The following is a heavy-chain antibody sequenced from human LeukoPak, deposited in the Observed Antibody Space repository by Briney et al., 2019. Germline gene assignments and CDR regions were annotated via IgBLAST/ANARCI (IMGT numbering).Heavy chain of an antibody. V-gene: IGHV3-33*01. Sequence: GRSLRLSCAASGFTFGSYGMHWVRQAPGKGLEWVAVIWYDGSNKYYADSVKGRFTISRDNSKNTLYLQMNSLRAEDTAVYYCARDRRYYGSGSYFGSSWFDPWGQGTLVTVSS. D-gene: IGHD3-10*01. CDR1: GFTFGSYG. CDR2: IWYDGSNK. J-gene: IGHJ5*02. CDR3: ARDRRYYGSGSYFGSSWFDP.